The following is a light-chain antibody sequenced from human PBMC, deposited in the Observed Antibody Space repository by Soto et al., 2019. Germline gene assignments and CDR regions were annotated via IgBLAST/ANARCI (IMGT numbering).Light chain of an antibody. CDR3: HQSYNIPYT. CDR2: AAS. V-gene: IGKV1-39*01. CDR1: QSITSY. J-gene: IGKJ2*01. Sequence: DIQMTQSPSSLSASVGDRVTITCRASQSITSYINWYQHKPGKAPKLLIYAASNLQSGVPSRFSVSGLGTDFTLTISGLQAEDFAVYYCHQSYNIPYTFGQGTKVDIK.